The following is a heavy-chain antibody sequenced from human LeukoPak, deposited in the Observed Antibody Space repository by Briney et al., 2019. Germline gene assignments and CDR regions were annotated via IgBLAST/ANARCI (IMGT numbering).Heavy chain of an antibody. CDR1: GFTFDEYV. Sequence: GRSLRLSCAASGFTFDEYVMHWVRQAPGEGLEWVSGISWNSGSIDYADSVKGRFTISRDNVKNSLYLQMNSLRAEDTALYYCAKGGVYSNYDFFYFDYWGQGTLVTVSS. J-gene: IGHJ4*02. CDR2: ISWNSGSI. CDR3: AKGGVYSNYDFFYFDY. V-gene: IGHV3-9*01. D-gene: IGHD4-11*01.